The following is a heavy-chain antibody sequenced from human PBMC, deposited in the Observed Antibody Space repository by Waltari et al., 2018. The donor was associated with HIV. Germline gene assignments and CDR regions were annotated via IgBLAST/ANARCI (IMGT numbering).Heavy chain of an antibody. CDR2: ISHSGTT. J-gene: IGHJ5*02. CDR3: ARGYYYDTTEGWFDP. CDR1: GGSLSGYY. D-gene: IGHD3-22*01. Sequence: QVQLQQWGTGLLKPSETLSLTCAVYGGSLSGYYWSWIRQSPGKGLAWIGQISHSGTTNYNPSIKTRVTMSVDTSRKQLSLKLTSVTAADTAVYYCARGYYYDTTEGWFDPWGQGTLVTVSS. V-gene: IGHV4-34*02.